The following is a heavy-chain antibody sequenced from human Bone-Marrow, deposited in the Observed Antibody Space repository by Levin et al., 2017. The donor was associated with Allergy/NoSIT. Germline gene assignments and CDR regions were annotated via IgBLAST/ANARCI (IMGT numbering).Heavy chain of an antibody. D-gene: IGHD5-24*01. CDR2: INYSGST. V-gene: IGHV4-61*01. Sequence: SETLSLICTVSGGSVGSGSYYWNWIRQFPGKELQWIGYINYSGSTIYNPSLNSRVNISFDTSKSQFFLRLSSVTAADTAVYYCARDEIGYKFPHQYYYGLDVWGQGTTVTVSS. CDR3: ARDEIGYKFPHQYYYGLDV. J-gene: IGHJ6*02. CDR1: GGSVGSGSYY.